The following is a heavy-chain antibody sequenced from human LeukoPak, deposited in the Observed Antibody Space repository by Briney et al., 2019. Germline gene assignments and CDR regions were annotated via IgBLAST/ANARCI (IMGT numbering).Heavy chain of an antibody. CDR3: ARVNSYYYYGMDV. J-gene: IGHJ6*02. CDR2: IYHSGST. D-gene: IGHD4-23*01. Sequence: SETLSLTCTVSGYSISSGYYWGWIRQPPGKGLEWIGSIYHSGSTYYNPSLKSRVTISVDTSKNQFSLKLSSVTAADTAVYYCARVNSYYYYGMDVWGQGTTVTVSS. CDR1: GYSISSGYY. V-gene: IGHV4-38-2*02.